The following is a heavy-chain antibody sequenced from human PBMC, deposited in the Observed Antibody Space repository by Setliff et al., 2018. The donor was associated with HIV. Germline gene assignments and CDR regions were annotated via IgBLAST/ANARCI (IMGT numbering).Heavy chain of an antibody. CDR1: GFTFSNYE. CDR2: LSSSGGTI. D-gene: IGHD5-12*01. CDR3: ARGSRDGYNTAFDI. J-gene: IGHJ3*02. V-gene: IGHV3-48*03. Sequence: GGSLRLSCAASGFTFSNYEINWVRQAPGKGLEWVSFLSSSGGTIYYADSVKGRFTISRDNAKKSLYLQMNSLRPEDTAVYYCARGSRDGYNTAFDIWGQGTLVTVS.